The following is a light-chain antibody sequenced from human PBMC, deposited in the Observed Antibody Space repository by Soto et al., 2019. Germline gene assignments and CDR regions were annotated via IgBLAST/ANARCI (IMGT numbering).Light chain of an antibody. CDR1: GSVSSN. CDR2: GAS. Sequence: EIVMTQSPATLSVSPGESTTLSCRTRGSVSSNLAWYQQKPGQAPRLLIYGASTRATGIPARFSGSGSGTEFTLTISSQQSEDFAVYYCQQYNNWPPWTFGQGTKVEIK. V-gene: IGKV3-15*01. CDR3: QQYNNWPPWT. J-gene: IGKJ1*01.